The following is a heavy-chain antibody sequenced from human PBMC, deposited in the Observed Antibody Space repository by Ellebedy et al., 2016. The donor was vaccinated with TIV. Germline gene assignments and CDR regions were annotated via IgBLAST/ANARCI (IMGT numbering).Heavy chain of an antibody. V-gene: IGHV5-51*01. J-gene: IGHJ6*02. CDR2: IHPGDSDT. D-gene: IGHD3-10*01. Sequence: GESLKISCQASGYSFTNYWISWVRQMPGKGLEWVGIIHPGDSDTNYGPSFEGQVTISVDKSISTAYLQWNSLKASDTATYYCARRMARGGIPYAMDVWGQGTTVTVSS. CDR1: GYSFTNYW. CDR3: ARRMARGGIPYAMDV.